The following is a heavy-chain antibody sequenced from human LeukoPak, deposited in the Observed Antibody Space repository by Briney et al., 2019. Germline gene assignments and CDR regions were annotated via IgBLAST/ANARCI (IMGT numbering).Heavy chain of an antibody. J-gene: IGHJ6*03. Sequence: RASVKVSCTASGYTFTSYYMHWVRQAPGQGLEWMGIINPSGGSTSYAQKFQGRVTMTRDTSTSTVYMELSSLRSEDTAVYYCARDGGYCSSTSCYSQSVGYYYMDVWGKGTTVTVSS. V-gene: IGHV1-46*01. CDR1: GYTFTSYY. CDR3: ARDGGYCSSTSCYSQSVGYYYMDV. D-gene: IGHD2-2*03. CDR2: INPSGGST.